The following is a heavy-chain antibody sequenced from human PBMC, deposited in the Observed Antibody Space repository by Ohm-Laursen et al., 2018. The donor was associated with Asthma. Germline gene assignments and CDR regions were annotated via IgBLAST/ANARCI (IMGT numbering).Heavy chain of an antibody. D-gene: IGHD3-16*01. Sequence: SLRLSCAASGFTLSNYNMIWVRQAPGKGLDWVSSITTGSSTIYYADPVRGRFTVSTDKVTNSQYLQINSLRPEDPAGYYCAAWGPRIYWGQGTLVTASS. CDR1: GFTLSNYN. CDR3: AAWGPRIY. V-gene: IGHV3-48*01. CDR2: ITTGSSTI. J-gene: IGHJ4*02.